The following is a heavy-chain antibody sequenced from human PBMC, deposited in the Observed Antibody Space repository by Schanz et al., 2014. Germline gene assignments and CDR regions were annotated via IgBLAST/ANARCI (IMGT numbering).Heavy chain of an antibody. V-gene: IGHV3-23*01. Sequence: EVQLMESGGGLVKPGGSLRLSCVASGFAFSSFAMTWVRQAPGRGLEWVSVIGVDGTTTYYADSVKGRFTISRDNSKNTRYLQMNSRRAEDTAVYYCVRGRVLESWGQGTLVTVSS. D-gene: IGHD1-1*01. CDR1: GFAFSSFA. CDR3: VRGRVLES. CDR2: IGVDGTTT. J-gene: IGHJ5*02.